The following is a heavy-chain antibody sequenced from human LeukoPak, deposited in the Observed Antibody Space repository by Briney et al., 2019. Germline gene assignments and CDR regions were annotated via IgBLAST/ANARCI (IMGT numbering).Heavy chain of an antibody. CDR2: ISSSSSYI. D-gene: IGHD5-24*01. J-gene: IGHJ3*02. Sequence: GGSLRLSCAASGFTFSSYSMNWVRQAPGKGLEWVSSISSSSSYIYYADSAKGRFTISRDNAKNSLYLQMNSLRAEDTAVYYCARDRDVVDAFDIWGQGTMVTVSS. V-gene: IGHV3-21*01. CDR1: GFTFSSYS. CDR3: ARDRDVVDAFDI.